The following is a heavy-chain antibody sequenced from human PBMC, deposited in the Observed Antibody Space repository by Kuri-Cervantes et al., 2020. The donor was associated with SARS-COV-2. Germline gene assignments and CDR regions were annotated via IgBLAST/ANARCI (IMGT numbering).Heavy chain of an antibody. CDR3: AKDGDTAMVGVYYYYYMDV. CDR2: ISYDGSNK. D-gene: IGHD5-18*01. V-gene: IGHV3-30*18. J-gene: IGHJ6*03. Sequence: GGSLRLSCAASGFTFSNFWMSWVRQAPGKGLEWVAVISYDGSNKYYADSVKGRFTISRDNSKNTLYLQMNRLRAEDTAVYYCAKDGDTAMVGVYYYYYMDVWGKGTTVTVSS. CDR1: GFTFSNFW.